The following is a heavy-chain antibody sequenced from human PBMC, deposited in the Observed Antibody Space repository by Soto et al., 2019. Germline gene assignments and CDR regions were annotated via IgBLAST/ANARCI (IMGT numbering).Heavy chain of an antibody. CDR1: GYTFTGYY. CDR2: INPETGGT. CDR3: ARERYQVIADGMDV. V-gene: IGHV1-2*02. Sequence: QVQLVQSGADVKTPGASVRVSCKASGYTFTGYYVHWVRDAPGQGLEWMGWINPETGGTSYAQKFQGRVTLSRDMSINTAYLELNRLRFDDAAVYFCARERYQVIADGMDVWGQGTTVTVSS. D-gene: IGHD6-13*01. J-gene: IGHJ6*02.